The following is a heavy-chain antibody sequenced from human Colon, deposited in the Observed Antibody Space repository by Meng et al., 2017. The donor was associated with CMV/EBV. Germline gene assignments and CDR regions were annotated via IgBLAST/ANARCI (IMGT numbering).Heavy chain of an antibody. CDR2: IKSKSFGAAT. Sequence: GESLKISCSAPGVSLKDAWMSWVRQVPGKGLEWVGRIKSKSFGAATVYAAPVKGRFVISRDDSRNTLYLQMNSLKAEDTAVYYCAAPDSFDVWGQGTKVTVSS. CDR1: GVSLKDAW. D-gene: IGHD6-25*01. J-gene: IGHJ3*01. V-gene: IGHV3-15*01. CDR3: AAPDSFDV.